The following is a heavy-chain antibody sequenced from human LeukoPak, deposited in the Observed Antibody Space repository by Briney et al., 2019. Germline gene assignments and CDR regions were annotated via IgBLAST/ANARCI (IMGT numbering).Heavy chain of an antibody. Sequence: SETLSLTCTVSGGPITSGGYYWTWIRQHPGKGLEWIGYIYYSGDTSYNPSLSSRVTISVDTSKNQFSLKLSSVTAADTAVYYCARPYYYGSGVPDWGQGTLVTVSS. V-gene: IGHV4-31*03. CDR3: ARPYYYGSGVPD. J-gene: IGHJ4*02. CDR1: GGPITSGGYY. D-gene: IGHD3-10*01. CDR2: IYYSGDT.